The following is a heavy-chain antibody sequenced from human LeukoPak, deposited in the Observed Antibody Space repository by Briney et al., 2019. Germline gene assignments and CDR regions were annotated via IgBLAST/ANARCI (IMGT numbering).Heavy chain of an antibody. CDR3: ARDSSSWYDWYFDL. CDR2: IYYSGST. Sequence: PSETLSLTCTVSGGSISSYYWSWIRQPPGKGLEWIGYIYYSGSTNYNPSLKSRVTISVDTSKNQFSLKLSSVTAADTAVYYCARDSSSWYDWYFDLWAVAPWSLSPQ. D-gene: IGHD6-13*01. J-gene: IGHJ2*01. CDR1: GGSISSYY. V-gene: IGHV4-59*01.